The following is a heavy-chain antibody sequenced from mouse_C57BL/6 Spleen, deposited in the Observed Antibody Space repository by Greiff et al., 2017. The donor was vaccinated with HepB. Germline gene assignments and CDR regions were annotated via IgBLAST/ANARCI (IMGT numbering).Heavy chain of an antibody. CDR1: GFTFSSYA. V-gene: IGHV5-9-1*02. CDR2: ISSGGDYI. J-gene: IGHJ2*01. D-gene: IGHD1-1*01. Sequence: EVNLVESGEGLVKPGGSLKLSCAASGFTFSSYAMSWVRQTPEKRLEWVAYISSGGDYIYYADTVKGRFTIARDNARNTLYLQMSSLKSEDTAMYYCTRDGSSHFDYWGQGTTRTVSS. CDR3: TRDGSSHFDY.